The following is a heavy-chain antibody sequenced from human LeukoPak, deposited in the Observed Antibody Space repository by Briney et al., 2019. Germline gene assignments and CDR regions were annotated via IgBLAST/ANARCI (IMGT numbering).Heavy chain of an antibody. Sequence: NSSETLSLTCAVYGGSFSGYYWSWIRQSPGKGLEWIGEINHPGITKYNPSLESRVTISVDTSKNQFSLRLTSATAADTAMYYCARDPFGGLADSGSYFSYWGQGTLVTVSS. CDR2: INHPGIT. CDR1: GGSFSGYY. V-gene: IGHV4-34*01. CDR3: ARDPFGGLADSGSYFSY. J-gene: IGHJ4*02. D-gene: IGHD1-26*01.